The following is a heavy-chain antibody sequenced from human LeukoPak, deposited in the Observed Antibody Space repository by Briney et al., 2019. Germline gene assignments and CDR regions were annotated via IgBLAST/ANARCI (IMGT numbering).Heavy chain of an antibody. CDR1: GGSISSYY. Sequence: PSETLSLTCTVSGGSISSYYWSWIRQPPGKGLEWIGYIYYSGSTNCNPSLKSRVTISVDTSKNQFSLKLSSVTAADTAVYYCARSMKLVAFDIWGQGTMVTVSS. CDR2: IYYSGST. J-gene: IGHJ3*02. CDR3: ARSMKLVAFDI. V-gene: IGHV4-59*01. D-gene: IGHD2-21*01.